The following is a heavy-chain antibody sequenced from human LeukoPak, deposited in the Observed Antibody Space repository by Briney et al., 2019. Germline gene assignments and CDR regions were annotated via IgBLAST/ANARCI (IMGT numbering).Heavy chain of an antibody. D-gene: IGHD1-26*01. J-gene: IGHJ6*03. CDR1: GFTFSSYS. CDR3: ARGGTTAYYYYYYMDV. CDR2: ISSNSSYI. Sequence: KPGRSLRLSCAASGFTFSSYSMNWVRQAPAKGLEWVSSISSNSSYIYYADSVKGRFTISRDNAKNSLYLQMNSLRAEDTAVYYCARGGTTAYYYYYYMDVWGKGTTVTVSS. V-gene: IGHV3-21*01.